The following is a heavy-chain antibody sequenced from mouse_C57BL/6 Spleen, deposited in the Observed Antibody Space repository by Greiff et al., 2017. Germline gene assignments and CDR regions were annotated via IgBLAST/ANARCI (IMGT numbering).Heavy chain of an antibody. D-gene: IGHD3-2*02. Sequence: QVQLQQPGAELVRPGTSVKLSCKASGYTFTSYWMHWVKQRPGQGLEWIGVIDPSDSYTNYNQKFKGKATLTVDTSASTAYMQLSSLTSEDSAVYYCARMDSSGFDYWGQGTTLTVSS. CDR3: ARMDSSGFDY. CDR1: GYTFTSYW. J-gene: IGHJ2*01. CDR2: IDPSDSYT. V-gene: IGHV1-59*01.